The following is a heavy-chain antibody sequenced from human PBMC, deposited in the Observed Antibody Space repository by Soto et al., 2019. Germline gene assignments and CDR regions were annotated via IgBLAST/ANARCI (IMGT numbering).Heavy chain of an antibody. Sequence: SETLALTCTVSGGSISSGDYYWSWIRQPPGKGLEWIGYISRSGSTNYNPSLKSRVTILLDKSKNQFSLSLSSLTAADTATCYCARSFGWYAVDSWGQGILVTVSS. D-gene: IGHD6-19*01. CDR3: ARSFGWYAVDS. CDR2: ISRSGST. CDR1: GGSISSGDYY. V-gene: IGHV4-30-4*01. J-gene: IGHJ4*02.